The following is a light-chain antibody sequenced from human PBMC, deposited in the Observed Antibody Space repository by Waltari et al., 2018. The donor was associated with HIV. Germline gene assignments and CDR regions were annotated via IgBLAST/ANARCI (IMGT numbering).Light chain of an antibody. J-gene: IGLJ2*01. CDR3: CAYAGSTTYVI. Sequence: QSALTQPASVSGSPGQSITISCTGTSSAVWGYNLFSWYQQHPGKAPKLMIYEVSKRPSGVSNRFSGSKSGNTASLTISGLQAEDEADYYCCAYAGSTTYVIFGGGTKLTVL. CDR1: SSAVWGYNL. V-gene: IGLV2-23*02. CDR2: EVS.